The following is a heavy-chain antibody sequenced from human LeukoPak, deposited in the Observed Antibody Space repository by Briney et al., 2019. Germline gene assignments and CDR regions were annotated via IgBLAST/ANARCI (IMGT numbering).Heavy chain of an antibody. CDR2: IYSGGST. CDR1: GFTVSSNY. Sequence: PGGSLRLSCAASGFTVSSNYMSWVRQAPGKGLEWVSVIYSGGSTYYADSVKGRFTISRDNSKNTLYLQMNSRRAEDTAVYYCARGRYFDWLFFDYWGQGTLVTVSS. J-gene: IGHJ4*02. CDR3: ARGRYFDWLFFDY. D-gene: IGHD3-9*01. V-gene: IGHV3-53*01.